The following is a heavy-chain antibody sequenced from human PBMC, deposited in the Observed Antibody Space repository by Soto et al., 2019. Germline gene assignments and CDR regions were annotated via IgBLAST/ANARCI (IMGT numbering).Heavy chain of an antibody. CDR2: IDASGNT. J-gene: IGHJ6*02. Sequence: SETLSLTCTVSFNSITTYYWSWIRQPAGKGLEWIGRIDASGNTNYNPSLNSRVTMSIDTSKKQFSLKLTSVTAADTAIYYCARYSNNWFQTEGMDVWGQGTTVTVSS. V-gene: IGHV4-4*07. D-gene: IGHD6-13*01. CDR3: ARYSNNWFQTEGMDV. CDR1: FNSITTYY.